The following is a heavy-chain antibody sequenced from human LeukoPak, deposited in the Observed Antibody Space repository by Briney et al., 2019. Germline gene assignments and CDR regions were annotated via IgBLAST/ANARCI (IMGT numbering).Heavy chain of an antibody. D-gene: IGHD3-3*01. CDR2: ISYDGSNK. CDR1: GFTFSSYG. V-gene: IGHV3-30*18. Sequence: GGSLRLSCAASGFTFSSYGMHWVRQAPGKGLEWVAVISYDGSNKYYADSVKGRFTISRDNSKNTLYLQMNSLKADDTAVYYCAKDGGYYDFWCGVFYYYYYYMDVWGKGTTVTVSS. J-gene: IGHJ6*03. CDR3: AKDGGYYDFWCGVFYYYYYYMDV.